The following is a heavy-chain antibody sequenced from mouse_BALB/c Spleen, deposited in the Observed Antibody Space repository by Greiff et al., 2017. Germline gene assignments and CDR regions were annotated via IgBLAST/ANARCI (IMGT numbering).Heavy chain of an antibody. D-gene: IGHD1-2*01. CDR2: ISSGGSYT. CDR1: GFTFSSYA. Sequence: EVQGVESGGGLVKPGGSLKLSCAASGFTFSSYAMSWVRQSPEKRLEWVAEISSGGSYTYYPDTVTGRFTISRDNAKNTLYLEMSSLRSEDTAMYYCARETTATRFYAMDYWGQGTSVTVSS. J-gene: IGHJ4*01. CDR3: ARETTATRFYAMDY. V-gene: IGHV5-9-4*01.